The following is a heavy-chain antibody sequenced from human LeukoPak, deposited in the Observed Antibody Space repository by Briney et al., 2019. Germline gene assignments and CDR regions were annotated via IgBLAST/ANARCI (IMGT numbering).Heavy chain of an antibody. CDR2: ITDSGDKA. Sequence: GGSLRLSCAASGFTVSTDHMSWVRQAPGKGPEWVSGITDSGDKANYADSVKGRFTISRDNSKNTLYLQMNGLRAEDTAVYYCAKGFVRGMDVWGQGTTVTVSS. J-gene: IGHJ6*02. V-gene: IGHV3-23*01. CDR1: GFTVSTDH. CDR3: AKGFVRGMDV. D-gene: IGHD3-10*01.